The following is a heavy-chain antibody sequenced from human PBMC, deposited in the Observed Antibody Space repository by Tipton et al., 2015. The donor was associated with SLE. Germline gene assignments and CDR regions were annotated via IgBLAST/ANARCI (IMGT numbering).Heavy chain of an antibody. Sequence: QLVQSGAEVRKPGASVKVSCKASGYTFTNYGISWVRQAPGQGLEWMGWISTKDGDTKYAQRFQGRVIMTTDTSTSTTYMALRSPASDDTAIYYCARECSGTGCLDYWGQGTLVTVSS. V-gene: IGHV1-18*01. D-gene: IGHD2-8*02. J-gene: IGHJ4*02. CDR2: ISTKDGDT. CDR1: GYTFTNYG. CDR3: ARECSGTGCLDY.